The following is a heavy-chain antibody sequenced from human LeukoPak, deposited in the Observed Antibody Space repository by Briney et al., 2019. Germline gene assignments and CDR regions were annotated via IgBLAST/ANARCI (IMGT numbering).Heavy chain of an antibody. V-gene: IGHV3-74*01. CDR1: GFTFSSYYW. D-gene: IGHD3/OR15-3a*01. CDR2: IKSDEITT. J-gene: IGHJ4*02. Sequence: GGSLRLSCAASGFTFSSYYWMHWVRQAPGKGLVWLSRIKSDEITTNYADSVKGRFTISRDNAKNTLYLQMNSLRAEDTAVYYCARGAWTAYYFDYWGRGTLVTVSS. CDR3: ARGAWTAYYFDY.